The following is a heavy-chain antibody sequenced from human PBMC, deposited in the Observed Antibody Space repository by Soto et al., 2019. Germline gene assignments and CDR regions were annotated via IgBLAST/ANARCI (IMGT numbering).Heavy chain of an antibody. CDR3: ARDRPYSYDSSAYPPLDY. CDR2: ISAYNGNT. CDR1: GYTFKSYG. D-gene: IGHD3-22*01. J-gene: IGHJ4*02. V-gene: IGHV1-18*01. Sequence: GASVKVSCKASGYTFKSYGVTWVRQAPGQGLEWMGWISAYNGNTNYAQKLQGRVTMTTDTSTSTAYMELRSLRSDDTAVYFCARDRPYSYDSSAYPPLDYWGQGTLVTVSS.